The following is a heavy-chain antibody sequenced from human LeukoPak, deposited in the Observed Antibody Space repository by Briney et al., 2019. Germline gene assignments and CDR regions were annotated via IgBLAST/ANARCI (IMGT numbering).Heavy chain of an antibody. CDR3: AGDRAQYYDDSFDI. J-gene: IGHJ3*02. Sequence: GGSLRLSCAASGLTFNIYWMSWIRQAPGKGLEWVANIKPDGSAVYYLDSVKGRFTISRDNAKNSVFLQMNTLRVEDTAVYYCAGDRAQYYDDSFDIWGQGTMVTVSS. CDR2: IKPDGSAV. D-gene: IGHD3-3*01. V-gene: IGHV3-7*01. CDR1: GLTFNIYW.